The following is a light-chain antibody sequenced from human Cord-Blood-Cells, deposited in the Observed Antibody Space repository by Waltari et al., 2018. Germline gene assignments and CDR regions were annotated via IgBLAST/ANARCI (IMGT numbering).Light chain of an antibody. CDR3: QQRSNWPPHT. V-gene: IGKV3-11*01. CDR1: QSVSSY. CDR2: DAS. J-gene: IGKJ4*01. Sequence: EIALTQSPATLALSPEERATPSCSTNQSVSSYLARYQQKPGQGPRLLIYDASNRATGIPTRFRGSGAWTRFTLTNSSLRPEDCSVYYCQQRSNWPPHTFGQGTKVEIK.